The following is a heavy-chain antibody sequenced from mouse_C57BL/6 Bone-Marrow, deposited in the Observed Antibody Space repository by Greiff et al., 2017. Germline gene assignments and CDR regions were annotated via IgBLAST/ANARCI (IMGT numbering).Heavy chain of an antibody. CDR1: GYTFTSYW. Sequence: VQLQQPGAELVRPGSSVKLSCKASGYTFTSYWMHWVKQRPIQGLEWIGNIDPSDSETHSNQKFKDKATLTVDKSSSTAYMQLSSLTSEDSAVYYCARGGYYVSLAYWGQGTLVTVSA. D-gene: IGHD2-3*01. CDR3: ARGGYYVSLAY. V-gene: IGHV1-52*01. CDR2: IDPSDSET. J-gene: IGHJ3*01.